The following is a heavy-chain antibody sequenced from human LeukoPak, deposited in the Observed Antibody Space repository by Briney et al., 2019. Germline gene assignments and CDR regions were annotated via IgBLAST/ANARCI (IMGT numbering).Heavy chain of an antibody. D-gene: IGHD3-10*01. V-gene: IGHV1-46*01. CDR2: INPSGGST. CDR3: ARDYYGSGSYGDDAFDI. CDR1: GYTFTSYY. Sequence: ASVKVSCKASGYTFTSYYMHWVRQAPGQGLEWMGIINPSGGSTSYAQKFQGRVTMTRDTSTSTVYMELSSLRSEDTALYYCARDYYGSGSYGDDAFDIWGQGTMVTVSS. J-gene: IGHJ3*02.